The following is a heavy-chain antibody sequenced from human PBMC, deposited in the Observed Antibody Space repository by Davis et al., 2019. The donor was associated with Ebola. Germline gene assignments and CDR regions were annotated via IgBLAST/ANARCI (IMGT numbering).Heavy chain of an antibody. Sequence: GGSLRLSCSASGFTFRTYSMNWVRQAPGKGLEWVSSISSSSSYIYYADSVKGRFTISRDNAKNSLYLQMNSLRAEDTAVYYCARDQTDWLLEGWFDPWGQGTLVTVSS. V-gene: IGHV3-21*01. CDR2: ISSSSSYI. CDR3: ARDQTDWLLEGWFDP. D-gene: IGHD3-9*01. J-gene: IGHJ5*02. CDR1: GFTFRTYS.